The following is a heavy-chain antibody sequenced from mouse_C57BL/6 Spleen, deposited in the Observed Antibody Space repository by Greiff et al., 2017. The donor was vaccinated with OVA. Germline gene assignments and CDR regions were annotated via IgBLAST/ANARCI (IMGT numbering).Heavy chain of an antibody. Sequence: QVQLQQPGAELVKPGASVKLSCKASGYTFTSYWMQWVKQRPGQGLEWIGEIDPSDSYTNYNQKFKGKATLTVDPSSSTAYMQLSSLTSEDSAVYYCARWGTSAIDVWGTGTTVTVSS. J-gene: IGHJ1*03. CDR2: IDPSDSYT. D-gene: IGHD2-14*01. CDR1: GYTFTSYW. CDR3: ARWGTSAIDV. V-gene: IGHV1-50*01.